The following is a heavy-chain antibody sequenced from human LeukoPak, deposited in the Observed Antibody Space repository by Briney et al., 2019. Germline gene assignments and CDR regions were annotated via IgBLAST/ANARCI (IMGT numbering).Heavy chain of an antibody. CDR1: GGSISSSSSY. D-gene: IGHD4-23*01. J-gene: IGHJ4*02. CDR3: AGPLGNSAY. Sequence: SETLSLTSTVSGGSISSSSSYWGWIRQPPGKGLEWIGSIYYSGSTYYNPSLKSRITISVDTSKIQFSLKLSSVTAADAAVYYCAGPLGNSAYWGQGTLVTVSS. CDR2: IYYSGST. V-gene: IGHV4-39*01.